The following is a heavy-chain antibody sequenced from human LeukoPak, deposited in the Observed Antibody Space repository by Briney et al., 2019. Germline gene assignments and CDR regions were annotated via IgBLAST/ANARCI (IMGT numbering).Heavy chain of an antibody. D-gene: IGHD3-16*02. Sequence: SVKVSCKASGGIFSSYAVNWVRQAPGQGLEWMGRIIPIFGSANYAQKFQGRVTITADKSTRTAYMELSSLRSEDTALYYCAKGSRLREGGSYRFWGQGTLVTVSS. CDR1: GGIFSSYA. CDR2: IIPIFGSA. J-gene: IGHJ4*02. V-gene: IGHV1-69*06. CDR3: AKGSRLREGGSYRF.